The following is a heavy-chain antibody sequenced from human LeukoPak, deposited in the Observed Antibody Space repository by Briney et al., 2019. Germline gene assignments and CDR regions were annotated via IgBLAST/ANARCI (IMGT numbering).Heavy chain of an antibody. CDR3: ARGYCSGGSCYQFDY. CDR2: ISSSSSYI. V-gene: IGHV3-21*01. J-gene: IGHJ4*02. D-gene: IGHD2-15*01. CDR1: GFTFSSYS. Sequence: GGSLRLSCAASGFTFSSYSMIWVRQAPGKGLEWVSSISSSSSYIYYADSVKGRFTISRDNAKNSLYLQMNSLRAEDTAVYYCARGYCSGGSCYQFDYWGQGTLVTVSS.